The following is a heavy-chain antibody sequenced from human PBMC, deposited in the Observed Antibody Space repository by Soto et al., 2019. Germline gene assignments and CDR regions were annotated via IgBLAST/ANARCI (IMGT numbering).Heavy chain of an antibody. D-gene: IGHD3-16*01. J-gene: IGHJ6*02. CDR1: GFMFSTYL. CDR3: VGALTYEVPYYYYGMDV. Sequence: GSLRLSCEASGFMFSTYLMSWVRQAPGKGLEWVANIKQGGNEKFYVDSVKGRFTISRDNAKKSLFLQMNSLRPEDTAVYYCVGALTYEVPYYYYGMDVWGQGTTVTVSS. V-gene: IGHV3-7*01. CDR2: IKQGGNEK.